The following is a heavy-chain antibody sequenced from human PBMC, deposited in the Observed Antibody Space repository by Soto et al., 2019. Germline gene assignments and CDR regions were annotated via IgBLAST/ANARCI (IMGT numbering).Heavy chain of an antibody. CDR1: GYTFTDYG. Sequence: QVHLVQSGAEVEKPGASVKVSCKASGYTFTDYGISWVRQAPGQGLQWMGWITAFNGNTKYAQQFQGRVTMTTDKSTSTAYMELRSLESDDTAVYYCARISQSDFWSGYYYFFDYWGQGTLVTVSS. CDR2: ITAFNGNT. D-gene: IGHD3-3*01. V-gene: IGHV1-18*01. J-gene: IGHJ4*02. CDR3: ARISQSDFWSGYYYFFDY.